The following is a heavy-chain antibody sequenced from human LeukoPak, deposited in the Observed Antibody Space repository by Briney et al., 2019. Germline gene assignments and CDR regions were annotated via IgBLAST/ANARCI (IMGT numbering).Heavy chain of an antibody. Sequence: GGTLRLSCAASGFTFSSYGMSWVRQAPGKGLEWVSAISGSGGSTYYADSVKGRFTISRDNSKNTLYLQMNSLRAEDTAVYYCAKGAARWLQFAQFDYWGQGTLVTVSS. D-gene: IGHD5-24*01. J-gene: IGHJ4*02. CDR3: AKGAARWLQFAQFDY. V-gene: IGHV3-23*01. CDR2: ISGSGGST. CDR1: GFTFSSYG.